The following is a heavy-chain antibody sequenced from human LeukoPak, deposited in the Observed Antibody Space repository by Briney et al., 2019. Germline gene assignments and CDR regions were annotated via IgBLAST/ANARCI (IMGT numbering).Heavy chain of an antibody. Sequence: GRSLRLSCAASGFTFSSYGMHWVRQAPGKGLEWVAVISYDGSNKYYADSVKARFTISRDNSKNTLYLQMNSLRAEDTAVYYCARGLAYYYDSSAYFLDYWGQGTLVTVSS. CDR3: ARGLAYYYDSSAYFLDY. CDR2: ISYDGSNK. J-gene: IGHJ4*02. CDR1: GFTFSSYG. D-gene: IGHD3-22*01. V-gene: IGHV3-30*03.